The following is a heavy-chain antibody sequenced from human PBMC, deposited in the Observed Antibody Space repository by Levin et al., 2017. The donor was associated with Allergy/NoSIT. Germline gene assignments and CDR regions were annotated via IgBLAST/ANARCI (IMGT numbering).Heavy chain of an antibody. V-gene: IGHV3-7*01. CDR1: GFTFNSYW. Sequence: ASVKVSCAASGFTFNSYWMSWIRQAPGKGLQWVAQINKDGSKTSYVDSVEGRFTISRDNAKNSVYLQMNTLRLEDTAIYFCATDGDYYTFDHWGQGALVTVSS. D-gene: IGHD5-24*01. J-gene: IGHJ4*02. CDR3: ATDGDYYTFDH. CDR2: INKDGSKT.